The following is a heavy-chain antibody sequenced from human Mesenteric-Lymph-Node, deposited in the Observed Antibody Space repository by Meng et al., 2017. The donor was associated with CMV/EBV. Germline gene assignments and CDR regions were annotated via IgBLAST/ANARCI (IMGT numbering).Heavy chain of an antibody. V-gene: IGHV1-24*01. J-gene: IGHJ6*02. CDR3: ATSREGAPRYYGMDV. Sequence: ASVKVSCKVSGYTLTELSRHWVRQAPGKGLEWMGGFYPEDGETLYAQRFQGRVTMTEDRSTDTAYMELSSLRSEDTAVYYCATSREGAPRYYGMDVWGQGTTVTVSS. D-gene: IGHD1-26*01. CDR2: FYPEDGET. CDR1: GYTLTELS.